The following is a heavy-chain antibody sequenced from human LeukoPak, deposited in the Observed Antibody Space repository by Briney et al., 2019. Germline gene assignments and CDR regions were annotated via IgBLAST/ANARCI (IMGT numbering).Heavy chain of an antibody. J-gene: IGHJ4*02. CDR2: ISSSSSYI. CDR1: GFTFSSYS. D-gene: IGHD6-19*01. Sequence: GGSLRLSCAASGFTFSSYSMNWVRQAPGKGLEWVSSISSSSSYIYYADSVEGRFTISRDNAKNSLYLQMNSLRAEDTAVYYCARDSSHSSGWYPPDFDYWGQGTLVTVSS. V-gene: IGHV3-21*01. CDR3: ARDSSHSSGWYPPDFDY.